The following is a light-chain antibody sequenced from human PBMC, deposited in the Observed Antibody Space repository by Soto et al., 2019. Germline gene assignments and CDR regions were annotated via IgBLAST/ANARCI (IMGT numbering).Light chain of an antibody. CDR1: SSDVGGYNY. CDR2: DVS. CDR3: SSYTSSSTSLYV. J-gene: IGLJ1*01. V-gene: IGLV2-14*01. Sequence: SVLAQPASVSVSPGQSITISCTGTSSDVGGYNYVSWYQQHPGKAPKLMIYDVSNRPSGVSNRFSGSKSGNTASLTISGLQAEDEADYYCSSYTSSSTSLYVFGTGTRSPS.